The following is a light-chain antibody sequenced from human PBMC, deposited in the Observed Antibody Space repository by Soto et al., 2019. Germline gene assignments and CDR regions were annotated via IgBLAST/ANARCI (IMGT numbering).Light chain of an antibody. Sequence: DIHMTQSPSTLSASVGDRVTITCRASQSISSWLAWYQQKPGKAPQLLIYAASSLQSGVPSRFSGSGSGTDFTLKISSPHLSDFANYYCQQSYLTPRTFAHRTKVDI. J-gene: IGKJ1*01. CDR3: QQSYLTPRT. CDR2: AAS. V-gene: IGKV1-39*01. CDR1: QSISSW.